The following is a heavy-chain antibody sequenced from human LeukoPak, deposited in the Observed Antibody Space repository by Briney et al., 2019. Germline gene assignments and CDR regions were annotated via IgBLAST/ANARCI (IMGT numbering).Heavy chain of an antibody. Sequence: ASVKVSCKASGYTFTSYDINWVRQATGQGLEWMGWMNPNSGNTGYAQKFQGRVTMTRNTSISTAYMELSSLRSEDTAVYYCARGRRWLRFRGLGYYYYYMDVWGKGTTVTISS. CDR1: GYTFTSYD. V-gene: IGHV1-8*01. CDR3: ARGRRWLRFRGLGYYYYYMDV. J-gene: IGHJ6*03. CDR2: MNPNSGNT. D-gene: IGHD5-12*01.